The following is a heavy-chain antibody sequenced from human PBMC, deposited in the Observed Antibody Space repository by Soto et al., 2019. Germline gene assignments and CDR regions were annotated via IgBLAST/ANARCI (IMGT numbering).Heavy chain of an antibody. CDR3: ARGPGAADYGEYFQN. Sequence: AGGSLRLSSAASGFTFSSYAMQWVRQVPSKGREWMAVIPSDGRNKYYAHSVKGRFTISRDNSKNTLYLQMNSLRAEDTAGYYCARGPGAADYGEYFQNWGQGTLVTVSS. CDR2: IPSDGRNK. D-gene: IGHD4-17*01. CDR1: GFTFSSYA. J-gene: IGHJ1*01. V-gene: IGHV3-30-3*01.